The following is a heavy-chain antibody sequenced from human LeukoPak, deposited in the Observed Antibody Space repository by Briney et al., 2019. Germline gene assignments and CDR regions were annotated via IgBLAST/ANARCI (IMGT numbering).Heavy chain of an antibody. CDR1: GDSISNYY. CDR3: ARAEKAVTGTLDS. J-gene: IGHJ4*02. Sequence: ASETLSLTCTVSGDSISNYYWSWIRQSPGKELEWIGYMYNRGSTIYNPALKSRATISTDTSKNQFSLRLTSVTAADTAVYYCARAEKAVTGTLDSWGQGTLITASS. D-gene: IGHD6-19*01. CDR2: MYNRGST. V-gene: IGHV4-59*01.